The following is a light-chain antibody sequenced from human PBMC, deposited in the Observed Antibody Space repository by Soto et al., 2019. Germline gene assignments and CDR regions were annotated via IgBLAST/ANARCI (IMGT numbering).Light chain of an antibody. CDR1: QSISSW. J-gene: IGKJ1*01. CDR3: QQYNTYPWT. CDR2: DAS. Sequence: DIPMTQSPSTLSASVGDRVTITCRASQSISSWLAWYQQKPGKAPKLLIYDASNLESGVPSRFSGSGSGADFTLTISSLQPDDFATYYCQQYNTYPWTFGQGTKVEIK. V-gene: IGKV1-5*01.